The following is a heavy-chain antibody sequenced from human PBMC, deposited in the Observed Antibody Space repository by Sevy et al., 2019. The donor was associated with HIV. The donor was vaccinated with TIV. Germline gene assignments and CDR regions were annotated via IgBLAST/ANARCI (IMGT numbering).Heavy chain of an antibody. CDR1: GFTFSSYG. D-gene: IGHD2-2*01. J-gene: IGHJ4*02. Sequence: GGSLRLSCAASGFTFSSYGMHWVRQAPGKGLEWVAVISYDGSNKYYADSVKGRFTISRDNSKNTLYLQMNSLRAEDTAVYYCAKGGNEVVPAAMFYWGLGTLVTVSS. CDR3: AKGGNEVVPAAMFY. CDR2: ISYDGSNK. V-gene: IGHV3-30*18.